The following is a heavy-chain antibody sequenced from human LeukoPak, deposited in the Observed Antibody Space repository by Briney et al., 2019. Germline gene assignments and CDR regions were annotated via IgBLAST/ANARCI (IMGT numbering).Heavy chain of an antibody. V-gene: IGHV3-23*01. CDR1: GFTFSSYA. Sequence: GGSLRLSCAASGFTFSSYAMSWVRQAPGKGLEWVSAISGSGGSTYYADSVKGRFTISRDNSKNTLYLQMNSLRAEDTAVYYCAKGYCSGGSRYAVFDYWGQGTLVTVSS. J-gene: IGHJ4*02. D-gene: IGHD2-15*01. CDR2: ISGSGGST. CDR3: AKGYCSGGSRYAVFDY.